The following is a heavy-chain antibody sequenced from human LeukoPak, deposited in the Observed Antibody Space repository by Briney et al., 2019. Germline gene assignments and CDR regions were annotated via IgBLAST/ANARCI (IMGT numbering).Heavy chain of an antibody. Sequence: GESLKISCKGSGYSFTTYWIGWVRQMPGKGLEWMGIIYPGDSDTRYSPSFQGQVTISADMSISTAYLQWSSLRASDTAMYYCARFNCGGDCYSGDYWGQGTLITVPS. CDR3: ARFNCGGDCYSGDY. J-gene: IGHJ4*02. CDR2: IYPGDSDT. V-gene: IGHV5-51*01. CDR1: GYSFTTYW. D-gene: IGHD2-21*02.